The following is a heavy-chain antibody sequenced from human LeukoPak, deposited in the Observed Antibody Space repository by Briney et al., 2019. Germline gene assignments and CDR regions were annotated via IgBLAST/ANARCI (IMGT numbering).Heavy chain of an antibody. Sequence: SETLSLTCTVSGGSISSYYWSWIRQPAGEGLEWIGYIYYSGSTNYNPSLKSRVTISVDTSKNQFSLKLSSVTAADTAVYYCARRKVAHYYDSSGYYDYWGQGTLVTVSS. CDR1: GGSISSYY. CDR2: IYYSGST. J-gene: IGHJ4*02. D-gene: IGHD3-22*01. V-gene: IGHV4-59*08. CDR3: ARRKVAHYYDSSGYYDY.